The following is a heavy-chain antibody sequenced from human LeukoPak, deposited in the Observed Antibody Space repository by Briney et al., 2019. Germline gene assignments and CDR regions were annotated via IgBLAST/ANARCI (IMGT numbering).Heavy chain of an antibody. V-gene: IGHV7-4-1*02. D-gene: IGHD3-10*01. CDR3: ASSTLWFGESGYMDV. Sequence: ASVKVSCKASGYTFTSYAMNWVRQAPGQGLEWMGWINTNTGNPTYAQGFTGRFVFSLDTSVSTAYLQISSLKAEDTAVYYCASSTLWFGESGYMDVWGKGTTVTVSS. CDR2: INTNTGNP. CDR1: GYTFTSYA. J-gene: IGHJ6*03.